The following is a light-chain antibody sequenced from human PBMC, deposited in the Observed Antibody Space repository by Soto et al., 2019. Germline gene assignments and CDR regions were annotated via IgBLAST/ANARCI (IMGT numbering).Light chain of an antibody. Sequence: EIVLTQSPATLSLSPGERATLSCRASQSVSSYLAWYQQKPGQAPRLLIYDASNSATGIPARFSGSGSGTAFTLTISSLEPEDFAVYYCQQRSNWRGTFGGGTKVEIK. V-gene: IGKV3-11*01. CDR3: QQRSNWRGT. CDR1: QSVSSY. CDR2: DAS. J-gene: IGKJ4*01.